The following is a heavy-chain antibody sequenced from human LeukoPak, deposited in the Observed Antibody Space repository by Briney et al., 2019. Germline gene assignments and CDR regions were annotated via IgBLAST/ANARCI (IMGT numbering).Heavy chain of an antibody. D-gene: IGHD3-10*01. CDR2: SRNKENRDNT. CDR3: VREYYGGYDY. J-gene: IGHJ4*02. V-gene: IGHV3-72*01. Sequence: GGSLRLSCAACGFDFSLYYIAWARQAPGKGLEWVGLSRNKENRDNTEYAASLKGRITISRDDSKKLMHLQMKSLKSEDTAVYYCVREYYGGYDYWGQGTLVTVFS. CDR1: GFDFSLYY.